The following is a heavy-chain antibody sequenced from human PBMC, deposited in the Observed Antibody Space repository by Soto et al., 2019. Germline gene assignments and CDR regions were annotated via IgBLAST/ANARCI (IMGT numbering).Heavy chain of an antibody. D-gene: IGHD3-3*01. Sequence: GGSLRLSCAASGFTFSSYAMTWVRQAPGRGLEWVSVISGSSIHIDYADSLKGRFTISRDNSKNTVYLQIDSLRAEDTAIYYCAKDRGNRGWGSIFEVWGQGTLVTVSS. CDR3: AKDRGNRGWGSIFEV. V-gene: IGHV3-23*01. J-gene: IGHJ4*02. CDR1: GFTFSSYA. CDR2: ISGSSIHI.